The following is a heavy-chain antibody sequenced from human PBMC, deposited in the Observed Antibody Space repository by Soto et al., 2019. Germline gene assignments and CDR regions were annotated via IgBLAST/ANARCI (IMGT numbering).Heavy chain of an antibody. D-gene: IGHD1-26*01. Sequence: GXSVKVSFKASGGTFISYAISWVRQAPGQGLEWMGGIIPIFGTANYAQKFQGRVTTTADKSTSTAYMELSSLRSEDTAVYYCARDIGSYYDYWGQGTLVTVSS. CDR1: GGTFISYA. V-gene: IGHV1-69*06. CDR2: IIPIFGTA. J-gene: IGHJ4*02. CDR3: ARDIGSYYDY.